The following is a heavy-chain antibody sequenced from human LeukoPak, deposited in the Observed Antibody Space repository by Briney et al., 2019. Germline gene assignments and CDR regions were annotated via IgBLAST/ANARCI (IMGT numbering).Heavy chain of an antibody. CDR3: AKGYDFWSGYYLVY. CDR1: GFTFSSYA. V-gene: IGHV3-23*01. D-gene: IGHD3-3*01. Sequence: GGSLRLSCAASGFTFSSYAMSWVRQAPGKGLEWVSAISGSGGSTYYADSVKGRLTISRDNSKNTLYLQMNSPRAEDTAVYYCAKGYDFWSGYYLVYWGQGTLVTVSS. J-gene: IGHJ4*02. CDR2: ISGSGGST.